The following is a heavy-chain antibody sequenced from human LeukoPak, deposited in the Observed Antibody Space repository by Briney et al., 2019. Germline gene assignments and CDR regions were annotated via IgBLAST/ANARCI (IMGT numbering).Heavy chain of an antibody. Sequence: ASVKVSCKASGYTFTGYNMHWVRQPPGQRLEWMGWINPNTGGTNYAQKFQGRVTMTTDTSTSTAYMELRSLRSDDTAVYYCARGGWFGELEPDYFDYWGQGTLVTVSS. CDR1: GYTFTGYN. CDR2: INPNTGGT. CDR3: ARGGWFGELEPDYFDY. D-gene: IGHD3-10*01. J-gene: IGHJ4*02. V-gene: IGHV1-2*02.